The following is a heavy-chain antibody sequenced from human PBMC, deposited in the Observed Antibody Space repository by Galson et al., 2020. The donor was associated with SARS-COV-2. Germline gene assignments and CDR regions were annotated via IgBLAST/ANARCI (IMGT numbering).Heavy chain of an antibody. D-gene: IGHD4-17*01. CDR2: IYYSGST. V-gene: IGHV4-39*07. J-gene: IGHJ4*02. CDR3: ARVGNGYGDYNPVPSYYFDY. CDR1: GGSISSSSYY. Sequence: SETLSLTCTVSGGSISSSSYYWGWIRQPPGKGLEWIGSIYYSGSTYYNPSLKSRVTISVDTSKNQFSLKLSSVTAADTAVYYCARVGNGYGDYNPVPSYYFDYWGQGTLVTVSS.